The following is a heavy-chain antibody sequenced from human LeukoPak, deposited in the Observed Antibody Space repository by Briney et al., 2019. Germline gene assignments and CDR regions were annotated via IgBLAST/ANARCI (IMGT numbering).Heavy chain of an antibody. CDR2: INPSGSST. V-gene: IGHV1-46*01. CDR3: ASELGTGNPDY. J-gene: IGHJ4*02. CDR1: GYTFTRYY. Sequence: ASVKVSCKASGYTFTRYYMHWVRQAPGQGLEWMGIINPSGSSTSYAQKFQGRVTMTRDTSTSTDYMELSSLRSEDTAVYYCASELGTGNPDYWGQGTLVTVSS. D-gene: IGHD1-14*01.